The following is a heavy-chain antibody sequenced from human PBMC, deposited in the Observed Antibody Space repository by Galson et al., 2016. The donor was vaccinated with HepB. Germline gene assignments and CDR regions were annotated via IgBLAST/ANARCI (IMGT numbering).Heavy chain of an antibody. D-gene: IGHD1-26*01. CDR2: VTPGGNT. CDR1: GFTFSTYA. V-gene: IGHV3-23*01. J-gene: IGHJ4*02. Sequence: RLSCAASGFTFSTYAMNWVRQAPGKGLEWVSGVTPGGNTYYADSVKGRFTISRDNTKNTLYLQMNSLRAEDTAVYYCVRRREKDYWGQGTLVTVSS. CDR3: VRRREKDY.